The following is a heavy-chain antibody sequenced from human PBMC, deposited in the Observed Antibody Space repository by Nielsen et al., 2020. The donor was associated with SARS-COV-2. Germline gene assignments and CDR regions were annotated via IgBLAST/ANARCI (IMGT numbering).Heavy chain of an antibody. D-gene: IGHD6-13*01. CDR3: ARDAYSSSWSHYYYCYGMDV. Sequence: WLRQPPGKGLEWIGYIYYSGSTNYNPSLKSRVTISVDTSKNQFSLKLSSVTAADTAVYYCARDAYSSSWSHYYYCYGMDVWGQGTTVTVSS. V-gene: IGHV4-59*01. CDR2: IYYSGST. J-gene: IGHJ6*02.